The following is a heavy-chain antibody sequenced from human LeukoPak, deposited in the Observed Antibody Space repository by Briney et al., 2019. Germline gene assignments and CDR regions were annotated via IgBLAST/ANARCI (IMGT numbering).Heavy chain of an antibody. D-gene: IGHD3-22*01. CDR3: ARAPNHYDSSGYYDF. CDR1: GYTFTVYY. CDR2: INPNSGDT. Sequence: ASVTVSCKASGYTFTVYYMHWVRQAPGQGLEWMGWINPNSGDTNYAQRFQGRVTMTRDTSISTAYMELSRLRPDDTAVYYCARAPNHYDSSGYYDFWGQGTLVTVSS. V-gene: IGHV1-2*02. J-gene: IGHJ4*02.